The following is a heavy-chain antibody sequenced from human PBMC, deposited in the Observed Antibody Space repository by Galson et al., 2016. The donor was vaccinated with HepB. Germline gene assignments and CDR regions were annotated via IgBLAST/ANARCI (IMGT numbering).Heavy chain of an antibody. J-gene: IGHJ6*02. CDR1: GGSISSGGYS. Sequence: TLSLTCAVSGGSISSGGYSWSWIRQPPGKGLEWIGYIYHSGSTYYNPSLKSRVSISIDTSKTHFSLRLTSLTAADTAIYFCARDGRAWVGLDVWGQGTTVTVSS. D-gene: IGHD3/OR15-3a*01. CDR2: IYHSGST. CDR3: ARDGRAWVGLDV. V-gene: IGHV4-30-2*01.